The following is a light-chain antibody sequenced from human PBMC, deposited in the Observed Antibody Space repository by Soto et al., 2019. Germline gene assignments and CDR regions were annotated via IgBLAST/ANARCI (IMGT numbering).Light chain of an antibody. CDR2: GAS. J-gene: IGKJ4*01. CDR3: QQYNKLPLN. V-gene: IGKV3-15*01. Sequence: PATLSPSPYYIPTLSFRASQSVRSNLAWYQQKPGQAPRLLIYGASTRATGIPARFSGSGSGTEFTLTICSLQSEDFAVYHCQQYNKLPLNFGGGTKAEVK. CDR1: QSVRSN.